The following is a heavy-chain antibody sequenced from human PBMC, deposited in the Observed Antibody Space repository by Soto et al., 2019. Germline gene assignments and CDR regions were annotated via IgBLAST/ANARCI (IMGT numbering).Heavy chain of an antibody. CDR3: ARVSDRYYDSSGLDY. V-gene: IGHV1-18*01. Sequence: QVQLVQSGAEVKKPGASVKVSCKASGYTFTSYGISWVRQAPGQGLEWMGWISAYNGNTNYAQKRQGRVTMTTNTSTSTAHMELRSLRSADTAVYYCARVSDRYYDSSGLDYWGQGTLVTVSS. CDR2: ISAYNGNT. J-gene: IGHJ4*02. CDR1: GYTFTSYG. D-gene: IGHD3-22*01.